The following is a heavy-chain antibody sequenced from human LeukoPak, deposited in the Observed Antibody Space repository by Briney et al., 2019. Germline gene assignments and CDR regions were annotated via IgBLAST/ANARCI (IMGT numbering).Heavy chain of an antibody. V-gene: IGHV4-61*01. CDR2: IFYSGST. D-gene: IGHD3-10*01. Sequence: SETLSLTCTVSGGSVSSGSYYWNLIRQPPGKGLEWIGYIFYSGSTNYNPSLKSRVTISVDTSKNQFSLKLSSVTAADTAVYYCARGSPELSWDYWGQGTLVTVSS. J-gene: IGHJ4*02. CDR1: GGSVSSGSYY. CDR3: ARGSPELSWDY.